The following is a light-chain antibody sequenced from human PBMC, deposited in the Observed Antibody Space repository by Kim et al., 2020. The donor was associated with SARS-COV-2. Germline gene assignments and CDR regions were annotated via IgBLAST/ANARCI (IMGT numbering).Light chain of an antibody. Sequence: VSVGNGITISRRPSQGIAEVLGWYQQKPGEAPKLLIDAASSVRSGVPSRFSGSGSGTDFPLTISRLQPEDFATYYCLQDYNYPRTFGQGTRVDIK. CDR3: LQDYNYPRT. CDR2: AAS. V-gene: IGKV1-6*02. J-gene: IGKJ1*01. CDR1: QGIAEV.